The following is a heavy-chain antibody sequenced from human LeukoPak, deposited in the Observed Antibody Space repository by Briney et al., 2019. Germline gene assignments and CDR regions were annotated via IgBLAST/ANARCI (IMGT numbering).Heavy chain of an antibody. CDR3: ASARAYYYDSSGYHAHAFDI. CDR2: IIPILGIA. V-gene: IGHV1-69*02. CDR1: GGTFSSYT. D-gene: IGHD3-22*01. J-gene: IGHJ3*02. Sequence: GASVKVSCKAPGGTFSSYTISWVRQAPGQGLKWMGRIIPILGIANYAQKFQGRVTITADKSTSTAYMELSSLRSEDTAVYYCASARAYYYDSSGYHAHAFDIWGQGTMVTVSS.